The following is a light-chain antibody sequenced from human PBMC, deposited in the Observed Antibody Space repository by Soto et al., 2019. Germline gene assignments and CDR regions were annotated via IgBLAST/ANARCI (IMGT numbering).Light chain of an antibody. CDR1: QGITSW. Sequence: DIQMTQSPSPVSASVGDRVTITCRASQGITSWLAWYQQKPGKAPKLLIYRASNLQSGVPSRFSGSGSGTDFTLTISGLQPADFATYYCQQTTTFPLTFGGGTKVEIK. V-gene: IGKV1-12*01. J-gene: IGKJ4*01. CDR2: RAS. CDR3: QQTTTFPLT.